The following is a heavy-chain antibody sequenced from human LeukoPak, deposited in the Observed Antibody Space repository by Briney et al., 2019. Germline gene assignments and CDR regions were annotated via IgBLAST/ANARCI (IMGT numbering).Heavy chain of an antibody. V-gene: IGHV3-30-3*01. J-gene: IGHJ6*02. CDR2: ISYDGSNK. CDR3: ARDLACSSTSCYSHYYYGMDV. Sequence: GGSLRLSCAASGFTFTSYWMHWVRQAPGKGLEWVAVISYDGSNKYYADSVKGRFTISRDNSKNTLYLQMNSLRAEDTAAYYCARDLACSSTSCYSHYYYGMDVWGQGTTVTVSS. D-gene: IGHD2-2*02. CDR1: GFTFTSYW.